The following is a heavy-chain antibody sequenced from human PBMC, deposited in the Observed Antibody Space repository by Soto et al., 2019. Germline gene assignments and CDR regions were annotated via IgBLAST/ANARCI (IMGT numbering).Heavy chain of an antibody. D-gene: IGHD5-18*01. CDR1: GYSFTSYW. CDR3: ARTSMQSRGYSYGHGGMDV. J-gene: IGHJ6*02. Sequence: PGESLKISCKGSGYSFTSYWVSWVRLMPGKGLEWMGRIDPSDSYTNYSPSFQGHVTISADKSISTAYLQWSSLKASDTAMYYCARTSMQSRGYSYGHGGMDVWGQGTTVTVSS. CDR2: IDPSDSYT. V-gene: IGHV5-10-1*01.